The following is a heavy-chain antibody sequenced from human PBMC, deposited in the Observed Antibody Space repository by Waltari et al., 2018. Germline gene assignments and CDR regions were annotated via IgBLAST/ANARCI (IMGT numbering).Heavy chain of an antibody. CDR2: IKKDGSQK. D-gene: IGHD3-10*02. J-gene: IGHJ4*02. CDR1: GFTLSGYW. CDR3: ARAIGGDDCMF. Sequence: EVQLVESGGGLVQPGGSLRLSCAASGFTLSGYWMSWVRQAPGKGLEWVAKIKKDGSQKYYVDSVKGRFTISRDNTANSVYLQMNSLRAEDTAVYYCARAIGGDDCMFGGQGTLVTVSS. V-gene: IGHV3-7*01.